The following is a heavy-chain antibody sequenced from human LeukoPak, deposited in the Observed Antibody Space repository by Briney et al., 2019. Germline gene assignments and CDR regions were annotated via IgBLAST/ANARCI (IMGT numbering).Heavy chain of an antibody. Sequence: SETLSLTCTVSGGSISSASYYWSWIRQPAGKGLEWIGRIYTSGSTNYNPSLKSRVTMSVDTSKNQFFLKLSSVTAADTAVYYCARGSEGIAAAGTGSYYYYYYMDVWGKGTTVTISS. J-gene: IGHJ6*03. CDR1: GGSISSASYY. CDR3: ARGSEGIAAAGTGSYYYYYYMDV. V-gene: IGHV4-61*02. CDR2: IYTSGST. D-gene: IGHD6-13*01.